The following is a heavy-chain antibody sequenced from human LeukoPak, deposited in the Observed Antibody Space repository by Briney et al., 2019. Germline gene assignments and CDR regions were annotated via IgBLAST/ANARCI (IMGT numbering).Heavy chain of an antibody. CDR2: IYYSGST. CDR1: GGSISSYY. D-gene: IGHD6-13*01. CDR3: ARVLAATGYSSSWYAVGFDY. V-gene: IGHV4-59*01. J-gene: IGHJ4*02. Sequence: SETLSLTCTVSGGSISSYYWSWIRQPPGKGLEWIGYIYYSGSTNYNPSPKSRVTISVDTSKNQFSLKLSSVTAAATAVYYCARVLAATGYSSSWYAVGFDYWGQGTLVTVSS.